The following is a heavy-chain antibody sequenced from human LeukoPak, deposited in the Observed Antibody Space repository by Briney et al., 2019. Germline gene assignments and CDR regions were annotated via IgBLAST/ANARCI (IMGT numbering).Heavy chain of an antibody. D-gene: IGHD3-10*01. Sequence: GGSLRLSCAASGFTFSRYWMRWVRQAPGKGREGVANIKNDGSEEYYVDSVKGRFTISRDNARSSLFLQMNSLTVEDTAVYYCARAIRGSAVDTGDRWGQGTLVTVSS. CDR1: GFTFSRYW. J-gene: IGHJ4*02. V-gene: IGHV3-7*01. CDR2: IKNDGSEE. CDR3: ARAIRGSAVDTGDR.